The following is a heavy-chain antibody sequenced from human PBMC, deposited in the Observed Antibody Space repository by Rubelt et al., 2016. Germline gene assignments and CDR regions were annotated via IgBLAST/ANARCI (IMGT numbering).Heavy chain of an antibody. J-gene: IGHJ5*02. V-gene: IGHV4-4*02. Sequence: QLQESGPGLVRPSETLSLICSVSGGSISSSNWWSWVRQPPGKGLEWIGEIYHSGSTHYNPSLKSRVTVSVDTSTNQFALKLTSVTDADTAVYYWARAFRNPINWFDPWGQGTLVTVSS. D-gene: IGHD3-16*01. CDR2: IYHSGST. CDR1: GGSISSSNW. CDR3: ARAFRNPINWFDP.